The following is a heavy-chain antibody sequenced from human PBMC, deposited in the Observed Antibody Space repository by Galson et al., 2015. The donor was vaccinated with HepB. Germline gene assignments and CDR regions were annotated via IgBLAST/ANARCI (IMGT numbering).Heavy chain of an antibody. J-gene: IGHJ4*02. CDR1: GFTFSSYW. CDR2: IKQDGSER. Sequence: SLRLSCAASGFTFSSYWMSWVRQAPGKGLEWVANIKQDGSERYYVDSVKGRFTISRDNAKNSLYLQMNSLRAEDTAVYYCARWGSGWTFDYWGQGTLVTVSS. D-gene: IGHD6-19*01. V-gene: IGHV3-7*03. CDR3: ARWGSGWTFDY.